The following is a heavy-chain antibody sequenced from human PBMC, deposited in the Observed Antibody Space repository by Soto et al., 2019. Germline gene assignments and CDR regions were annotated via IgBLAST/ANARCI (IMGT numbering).Heavy chain of an antibody. Sequence: SETLSLTCTVSGGSVSSGAYYWSWIRQPPGRGLEWIGYIYYSGSTKYNPALMSRVTISVDTSKSQFSLRLNSVTAADTAVYYCARVDRHCSSTSWPRGGGYFYGMNVWGQGTTGTAP. V-gene: IGHV4-61*08. CDR1: GGSVSSGAYY. J-gene: IGHJ6*02. D-gene: IGHD2-2*01. CDR2: IYYSGST. CDR3: ARVDRHCSSTSWPRGGGYFYGMNV.